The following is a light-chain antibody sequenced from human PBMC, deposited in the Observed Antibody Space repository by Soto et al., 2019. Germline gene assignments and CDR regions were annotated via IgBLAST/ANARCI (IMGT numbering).Light chain of an antibody. CDR2: AAS. J-gene: IGKJ1*01. CDR1: QSIASY. Sequence: DIRMTQSPSSLSASVGDRVTLACRASQSIASYLNWYQQKPGKAPKVLIYAASSLQSGVPSRFSGSGSGTEFTLTISSLQPEDSATYYCQQSLNTPRTFGQGTKVDIK. V-gene: IGKV1-39*01. CDR3: QQSLNTPRT.